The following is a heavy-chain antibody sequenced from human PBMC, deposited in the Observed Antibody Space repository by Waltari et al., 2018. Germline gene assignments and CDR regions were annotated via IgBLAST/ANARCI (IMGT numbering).Heavy chain of an antibody. D-gene: IGHD7-27*01. V-gene: IGHV4-39*01. J-gene: IGHJ3*02. CDR3: ARHARTLGIWAAETDAFDI. CDR2: IYYSGGN. Sequence: QLQLQESGPGLVKPSETLSLTCTVSGGSISSSSYYWGWIRQPPGKGLEWIGSIYYSGGNYYNPSIKSRVTISVDTSKNQFSLKLSSVTAADTAVYYCARHARTLGIWAAETDAFDIWGQGTMVTVSS. CDR1: GGSISSSSYY.